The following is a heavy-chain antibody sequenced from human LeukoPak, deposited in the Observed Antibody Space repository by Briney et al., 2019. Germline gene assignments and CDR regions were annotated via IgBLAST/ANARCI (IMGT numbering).Heavy chain of an antibody. CDR1: GFTFSSYG. J-gene: IGHJ4*02. CDR3: AKEFAPVVH. CDR2: IRYDGSNN. Sequence: GGSLRLSCAASGFTFSSYGMHWVRQAPGKGLEWVAFIRYDGSNNYYADSVKGRFTISRDNAKNTLYLQMNSLRAEATAVDYCAKEFAPVVHWGQGTLVTVSS. V-gene: IGHV3-30*02. D-gene: IGHD2-2*01.